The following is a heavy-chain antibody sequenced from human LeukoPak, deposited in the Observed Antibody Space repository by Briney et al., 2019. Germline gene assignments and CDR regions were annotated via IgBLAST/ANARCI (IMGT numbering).Heavy chain of an antibody. CDR3: AKDRIIAVAGYFDY. Sequence: ASVKVSCKASGYTFTGYYMHWVRQAPGQGLEWMGWISAYNGNTNYAQKLQGRVTMTTDTSTSTAYMELRSLRSDDTAVYYCAKDRIIAVAGYFDYWGQGTLVTVSS. CDR2: ISAYNGNT. D-gene: IGHD6-19*01. V-gene: IGHV1-18*04. J-gene: IGHJ4*02. CDR1: GYTFTGYY.